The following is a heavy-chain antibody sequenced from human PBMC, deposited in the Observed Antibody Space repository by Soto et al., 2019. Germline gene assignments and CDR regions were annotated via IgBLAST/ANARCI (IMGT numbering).Heavy chain of an antibody. CDR3: VREGGDLRGSGYYYFDY. CDR2: ISRGSRTI. V-gene: IGHV3-48*04. CDR1: GFTFSFYT. J-gene: IGHJ4*02. D-gene: IGHD3-22*01. Sequence: PGGSLRLSCGASGFTFSFYTMNWVRQVPGKGLEWLAYISRGSRTIFYADSVKGRFTISRDNDNNSLFLQMNSLRPQDTAVYYCVREGGDLRGSGYYYFDYWGQGTLVTVSS.